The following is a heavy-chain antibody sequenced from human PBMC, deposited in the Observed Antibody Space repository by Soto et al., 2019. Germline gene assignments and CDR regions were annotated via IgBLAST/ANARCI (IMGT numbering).Heavy chain of an antibody. V-gene: IGHV1-18*01. Sequence: ASVKVSCKASGYTFTSYDINWVRQATGQGLEWMGWISAYNGNTSYAQKFQGRVTMTTDTSTSTAYMELRSLRSDDTAVYYCASPNKDKVDAFDIWGQGTMVTVSS. J-gene: IGHJ3*02. CDR3: ASPNKDKVDAFDI. CDR1: GYTFTSYD. CDR2: ISAYNGNT.